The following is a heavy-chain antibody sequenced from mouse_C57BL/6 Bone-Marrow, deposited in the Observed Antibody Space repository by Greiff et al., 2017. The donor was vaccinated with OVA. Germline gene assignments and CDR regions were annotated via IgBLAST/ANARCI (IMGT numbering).Heavy chain of an antibody. D-gene: IGHD1-1*01. CDR3: ARVKNYGSSSWFAY. CDR1: GYAFTNYL. V-gene: IGHV1-54*01. Sequence: QVHVKQSGAELVRPGTSVKVSCKASGYAFTNYLIEWVKQRPGQGLEWIGVINPGSGGTNYNEKFKGKATLTADKSSSTAYMQLSSLTSEDSAVYFCARVKNYGSSSWFAYWGQGTLVTVSA. CDR2: INPGSGGT. J-gene: IGHJ3*01.